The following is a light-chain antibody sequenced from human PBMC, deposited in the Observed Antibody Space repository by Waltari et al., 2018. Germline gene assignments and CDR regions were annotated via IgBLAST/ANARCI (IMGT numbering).Light chain of an antibody. CDR3: QQYGSSPYA. V-gene: IGKV3-20*01. CDR2: GAS. J-gene: IGKJ2*01. CDR1: QSVSSSY. Sequence: EIVLTQSPGTLSLSPGERATLSCRASQSVSSSYLAWYQQKPGQAPRLLIYGASTGATGIPDRFSGSGSGTDFTLTITTLEPEDFAVYYCQQYGSSPYAFGQGTKLEIK.